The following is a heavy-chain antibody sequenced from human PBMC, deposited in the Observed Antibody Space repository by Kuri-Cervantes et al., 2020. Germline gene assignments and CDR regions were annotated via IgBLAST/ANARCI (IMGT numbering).Heavy chain of an antibody. CDR2: ISSSSSTI. J-gene: IGHJ4*02. D-gene: IGHD4-17*01. CDR3: ARDPGYGDPWGYFDY. Sequence: GEPLKISCAASGFTFSSYSMNWVRQAPGKGLEWVSYISSSSSTIYYADSVKGRFTISRDNAKNSLYLQMNSLRAEDTAVYYCARDPGYGDPWGYFDYWGQGTLVTVSS. CDR1: GFTFSSYS. V-gene: IGHV3-48*01.